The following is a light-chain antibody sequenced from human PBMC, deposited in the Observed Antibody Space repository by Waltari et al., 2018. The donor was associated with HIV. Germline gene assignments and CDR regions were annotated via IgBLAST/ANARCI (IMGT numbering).Light chain of an antibody. Sequence: QSVVTQPPSASGTPGQRVTISCSGPSSTIGSNYVSWYQQLPGTAPKLLIHRNNQRPSGVPDRFSASKSGTSASLAISGLRSEDEADYYCLSWDDSLRVWVFGGGTKVTVL. CDR1: SSTIGSNY. V-gene: IGLV1-47*01. CDR2: RNN. CDR3: LSWDDSLRVWV. J-gene: IGLJ3*02.